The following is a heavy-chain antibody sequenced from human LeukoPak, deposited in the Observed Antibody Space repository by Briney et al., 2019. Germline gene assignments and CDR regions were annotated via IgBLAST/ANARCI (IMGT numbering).Heavy chain of an antibody. CDR1: GGSITSYY. V-gene: IGHV4-59*08. J-gene: IGHJ5*02. Sequence: PSETLSLTCTVSGGSITSYYWSWIRQPPGKGLEWIGYIYYSGNTNYNPSLKSRVTISVDTSKNRFSLKLSSVTAADTAVYYCASLLNGGVSHWFDPWGQGTLVTVSS. CDR2: IYYSGNT. D-gene: IGHD7-27*01. CDR3: ASLLNGGVSHWFDP.